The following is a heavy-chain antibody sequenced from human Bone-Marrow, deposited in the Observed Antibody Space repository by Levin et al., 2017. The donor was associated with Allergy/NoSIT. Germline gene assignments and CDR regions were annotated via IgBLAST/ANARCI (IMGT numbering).Heavy chain of an antibody. J-gene: IGHJ4*02. V-gene: IGHV4-34*01. CDR1: GGSFSGYY. CDR3: ARGRGYSSGWFFDY. Sequence: SETLSLTCAVYGGSFSGYYWSWIRQPPGKGLEWIGEINHSGSTNYNPSLKSRVTISVDTSKNQFSLKLSSVTAADTAVYYCARGRGYSSGWFFDYWGQGTLVTVSS. D-gene: IGHD6-19*01. CDR2: INHSGST.